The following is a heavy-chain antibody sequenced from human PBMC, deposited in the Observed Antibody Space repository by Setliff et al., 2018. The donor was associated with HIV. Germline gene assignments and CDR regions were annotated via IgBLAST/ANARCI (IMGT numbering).Heavy chain of an antibody. J-gene: IGHJ3*01. Sequence: PVGSLRLSCTDSGFSSNNYWMSWVRQAPGKGLEWAAHINQDGNVKYYVDSVKGRFTISRDNAKTSIYLQMDSLRVEDTAVYYRITDGGLNWGQGTMVTVS. V-gene: IGHV3-7*03. D-gene: IGHD3-10*01. CDR1: GFSSNNYW. CDR3: ITDGGLN. CDR2: INQDGNVK.